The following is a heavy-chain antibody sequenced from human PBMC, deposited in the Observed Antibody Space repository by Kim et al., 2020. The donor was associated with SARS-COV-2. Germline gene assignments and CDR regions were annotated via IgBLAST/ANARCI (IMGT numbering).Heavy chain of an antibody. V-gene: IGHV4-4*07. CDR1: GGSISSYY. CDR3: ARDNDSSIAVADPNNWFDP. D-gene: IGHD6-19*01. J-gene: IGHJ5*02. Sequence: SETLSLTCTVSGGSISSYYWSWIRQPAGKGLEWIGRIYTSGSTNYNPSLKSRVTMSVDTSKNQFSLKLSSVTAADTAVYYCARDNDSSIAVADPNNWFDPWGQGTLVTVSS. CDR2: IYTSGST.